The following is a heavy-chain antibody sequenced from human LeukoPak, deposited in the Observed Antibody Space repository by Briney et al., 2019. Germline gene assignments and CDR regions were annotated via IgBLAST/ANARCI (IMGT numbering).Heavy chain of an antibody. Sequence: PGGSLRLSCAASGFTFSSYAMSWVRQAPGKGLEWVSAISGSGGSTYYTDSVKGRFTISRDNSKNTLYLQMNSLRAEDTAVYYCAKDPTSSRFLEWLFYFDYWGQGTLVTVSS. J-gene: IGHJ4*02. V-gene: IGHV3-23*01. CDR2: ISGSGGST. D-gene: IGHD3-3*01. CDR3: AKDPTSSRFLEWLFYFDY. CDR1: GFTFSSYA.